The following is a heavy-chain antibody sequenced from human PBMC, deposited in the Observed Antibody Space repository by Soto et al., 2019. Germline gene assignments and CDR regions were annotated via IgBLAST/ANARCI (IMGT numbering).Heavy chain of an antibody. CDR2: IKPISDTT. J-gene: IGHJ5*02. CDR3: ARDPSTVNKLIGVWFDP. CDR1: GDTFVRVT. V-gene: IGHV1-69*01. Sequence: KVDCKGSGDTFVRVTIKWVRQAPGQGLEWMGGIKPISDTTTYAQRCQVRVTFXXDASTSTVYMELSSLRSEDTAMYYCARDPSTVNKLIGVWFDPWGQGTLVTVSS. D-gene: IGHD4-4*01.